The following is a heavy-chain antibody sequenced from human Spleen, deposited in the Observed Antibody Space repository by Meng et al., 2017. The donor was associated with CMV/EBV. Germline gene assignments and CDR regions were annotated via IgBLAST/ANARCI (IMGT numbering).Heavy chain of an antibody. Sequence: CAASGATFNNAQEHGLGQNAGRGVMWISRMDNYGRDSIYAESVTAGNPVSRNNDRITVYVQMNNISDEDEAVHYCAGGNRHYPFDPWGQGTLVTVSS. CDR1: GATFNNAQ. CDR3: AGGNRHYPFDP. D-gene: IGHD1-26*01. V-gene: IGHV3-74*01. J-gene: IGHJ5*02. CDR2: MDNYGRDS.